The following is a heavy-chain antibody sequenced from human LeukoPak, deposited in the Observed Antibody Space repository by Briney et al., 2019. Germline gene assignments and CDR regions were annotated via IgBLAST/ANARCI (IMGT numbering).Heavy chain of an antibody. CDR2: IYHSGST. CDR1: GYSISSGYY. CDR3: ARDYYDSSGYYYVGAFDI. J-gene: IGHJ3*02. Sequence: PSETLSLTCTVSGYSISSGYYWGWIRQPPGKGLEWIGSIYHSGSTYYNPSLKSRVTISVDTSKNQFSLKLSSVTAADTAVYYCARDYYDSSGYYYVGAFDIWGQGTMVTVSS. D-gene: IGHD3-22*01. V-gene: IGHV4-38-2*02.